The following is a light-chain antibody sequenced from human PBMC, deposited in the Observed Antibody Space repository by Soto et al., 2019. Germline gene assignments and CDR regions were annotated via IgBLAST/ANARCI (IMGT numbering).Light chain of an antibody. V-gene: IGKV3-11*01. CDR2: DAS. Sequence: EIVLTQSPATLSLSPGERATLSCRASQSVSSYLAWYQQKPGQAPRLLIYDASNRATGIPARFSGSGSGTDFTLTISSLEPEDFAIYYCQQRSNWPPFTFGPGTKVASK. CDR1: QSVSSY. J-gene: IGKJ3*01. CDR3: QQRSNWPPFT.